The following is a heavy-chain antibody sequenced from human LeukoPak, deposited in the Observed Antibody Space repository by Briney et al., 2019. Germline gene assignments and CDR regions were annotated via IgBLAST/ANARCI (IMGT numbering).Heavy chain of an antibody. J-gene: IGHJ5*02. CDR1: GFNFRSYE. Sequence: GGSLRLSCAASGFNFRSYEMNWVRQAPGKGLQWDSYIRSSGSAISYADSVKGRFTISRDNSKNSLNQQMDTLRAEDTAVYYCARGDGTYSHNWFDHWGQGTLVTISP. CDR2: IRSSGSAI. CDR3: ARGDGTYSHNWFDH. V-gene: IGHV3-48*03. D-gene: IGHD1-26*01.